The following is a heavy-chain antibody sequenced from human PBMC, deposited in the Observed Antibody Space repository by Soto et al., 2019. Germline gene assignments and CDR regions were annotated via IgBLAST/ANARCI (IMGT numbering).Heavy chain of an antibody. V-gene: IGHV4-39*01. CDR1: GGSISSSSYY. D-gene: IGHD3-10*02. CDR3: ARQGTFFVRGVTKPYSSDF. J-gene: IGHJ4*02. CDR2: IYYSGST. Sequence: SETLSLTCTVSGGSISSSSYYWGWIRQPPGKGLEWIGSIYYSGSTYYNPSLKSRVTISVDTSKNQFSLKLSSVTAADTAVYYCARQGTFFVRGVTKPYSSDFWGQGTLVTVS.